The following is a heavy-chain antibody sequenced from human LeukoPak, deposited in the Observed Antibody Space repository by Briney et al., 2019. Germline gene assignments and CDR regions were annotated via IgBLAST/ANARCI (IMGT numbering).Heavy chain of an antibody. CDR1: GVSISSGGYY. J-gene: IGHJ4*02. D-gene: IGHD6-13*01. V-gene: IGHV4-31*03. CDR3: ASRIAAAGTIFDY. CDR2: IYYSGST. Sequence: KASETLSLTCTVSGVSISSGGYYWSWIRQHPGKGLEWIGYIYYSGSTYYNPSLKSRVTISVDTSKNQFSLKLSSVTAADTAVYYCASRIAAAGTIFDYWGRGTLVTVSS.